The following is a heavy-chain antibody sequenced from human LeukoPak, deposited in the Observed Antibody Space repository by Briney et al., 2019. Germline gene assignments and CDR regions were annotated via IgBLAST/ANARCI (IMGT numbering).Heavy chain of an antibody. D-gene: IGHD2-2*01. J-gene: IGHJ3*02. Sequence: SGTWTFTFSVFGGSFGSSNWGGWVRYPPRKWLGWGGYIYDSRRTDYNPSLKSRVTISADQSKNQLSLKLSSVTAADTAVYYCATMRIYCSSTSCQEGIGNDAFDIWGQGTMVTVSS. CDR2: IYDSRRT. CDR1: GGSFGSSNW. V-gene: IGHV4-4*02. CDR3: ATMRIYCSSTSCQEGIGNDAFDI.